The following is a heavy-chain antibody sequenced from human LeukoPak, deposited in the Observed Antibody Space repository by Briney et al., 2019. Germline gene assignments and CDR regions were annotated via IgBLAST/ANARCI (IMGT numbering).Heavy chain of an antibody. CDR1: GITFSGYG. CDR3: ARGRAIDI. CDR2: IKQDDSEK. Sequence: PGGSLRLSCAASGITFSGYGMTWVRQAPGKGLEWVANIKQDDSEKYYVGSVKGRFTISRDNAKNSVYLQMNSLRAEDTAVYYCARGRAIDIWGRGTMVTVSS. V-gene: IGHV3-7*04. J-gene: IGHJ3*02.